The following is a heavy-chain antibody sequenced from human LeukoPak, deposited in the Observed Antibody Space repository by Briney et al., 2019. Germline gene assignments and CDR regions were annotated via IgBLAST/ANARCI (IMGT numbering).Heavy chain of an antibody. CDR3: ARDHGDYYYGMDV. CDR1: GGSISSYY. D-gene: IGHD2-8*01. CDR2: IYYSGST. Sequence: SETLSLTCTVSGGSISSYYWSWIRQPPGKGLEWIGYIYYSGSTNYNPSHKSRVTISVDTSKNQFSLKLSSVTAADTAVYYCARDHGDYYYGMDVWGQGTTVTVSS. J-gene: IGHJ6*02. V-gene: IGHV4-59*01.